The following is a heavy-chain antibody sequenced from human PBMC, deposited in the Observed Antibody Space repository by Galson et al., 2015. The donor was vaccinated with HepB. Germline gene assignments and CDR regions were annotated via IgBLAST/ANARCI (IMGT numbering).Heavy chain of an antibody. V-gene: IGHV4-61*01. CDR2: IDYSGSP. J-gene: IGHJ4*02. CDR1: GDSVSSTTNY. D-gene: IGHD1-26*01. Sequence: ETLSLTCSVSGDSVSSTTNYWSWIRQPPGKGLEWIGHIDYSGSPRYNPSLKSRVTISLDTSRNQFSLKLNSVTAADTAVYFCARESGRGAGYYKLLYDYWGQGTLVTVSS. CDR3: ARESGRGAGYYKLLYDY.